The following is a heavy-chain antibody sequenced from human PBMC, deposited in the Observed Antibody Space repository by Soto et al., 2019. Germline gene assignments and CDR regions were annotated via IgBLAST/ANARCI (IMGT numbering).Heavy chain of an antibody. Sequence: GASVKVSCKASGYTFTGYYMHWVRQAPGQGLEWMGWINPNSGGTNYAQKFQGWVTMTRDTSISTAYMELSRLRSDDTAVYYCATHYGSGSYYNVWGQGTLVTVSS. CDR3: ATHYGSGSYYNV. J-gene: IGHJ4*02. D-gene: IGHD3-10*01. V-gene: IGHV1-2*04. CDR1: GYTFTGYY. CDR2: INPNSGGT.